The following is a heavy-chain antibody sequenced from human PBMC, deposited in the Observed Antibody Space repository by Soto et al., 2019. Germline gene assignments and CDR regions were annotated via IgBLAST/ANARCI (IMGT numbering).Heavy chain of an antibody. Sequence: GGSLRLSCAASGFTFSSYWMSWVRQAPGKGLEWVANIKQDGSEKYYVDSVKGRFTISRDNAKNSLYLQMNSLRAEDTAVYYCVRDCSGGSCYPYDAFDIWGQGTMVTVSS. CDR3: VRDCSGGSCYPYDAFDI. CDR2: IKQDGSEK. CDR1: GFTFSSYW. V-gene: IGHV3-7*01. J-gene: IGHJ3*02. D-gene: IGHD2-15*01.